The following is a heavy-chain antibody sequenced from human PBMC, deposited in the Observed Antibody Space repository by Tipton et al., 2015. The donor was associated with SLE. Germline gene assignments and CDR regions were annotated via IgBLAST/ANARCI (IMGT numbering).Heavy chain of an antibody. J-gene: IGHJ4*02. CDR2: IYNSGGT. CDR3: ARTGVQGVIDY. Sequence: GLVKPSENLSLTCTVSGGFRSNFYWSWIRQPAGKGLEWIGYIYNSGGTNYNPSLESPVTISVDTSKNQFSLKLSPVTAADTAVYYCARTGVQGVIDYWGQGTLVTVSS. V-gene: IGHV4-59*01. CDR1: GGFRSNFY. D-gene: IGHD3-10*01.